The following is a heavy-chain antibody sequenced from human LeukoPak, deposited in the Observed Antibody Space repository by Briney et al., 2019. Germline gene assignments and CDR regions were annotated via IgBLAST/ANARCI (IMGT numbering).Heavy chain of an antibody. CDR1: GYTFTRYD. V-gene: IGHV1-2*02. CDR3: PRGAGDGYTNGRYYFDY. Sequence: ASVKVSCKAAGYTFTRYDMDWVGQAPGQRLEWMGWINPNSGGTNYAQKFQGRVTMTRDTSISTAYMYLSRLRFNHTAGYYCPRGAGDGYTNGRYYFDYWGQGTLVTVSS. CDR2: INPNSGGT. D-gene: IGHD5-18*01. J-gene: IGHJ4*02.